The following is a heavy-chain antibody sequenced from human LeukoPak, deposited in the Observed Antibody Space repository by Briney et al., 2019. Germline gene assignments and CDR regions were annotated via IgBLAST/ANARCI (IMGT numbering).Heavy chain of an antibody. CDR2: INPNSGGT. CDR1: GYTFTGYY. CDR3: ARDIYDYVRGSYPAGGD. Sequence: ASVKVSCKASGYTFTGYYMHWVRQAPGQGLEWMGWINPNSGGTNYAQKFQGRVTMTRDTSISTAYMELSRLRSDDTAVYYCARDIYDYVRGSYPAGGDWGQGTLVTVSS. V-gene: IGHV1-2*02. J-gene: IGHJ4*02. D-gene: IGHD3-16*01.